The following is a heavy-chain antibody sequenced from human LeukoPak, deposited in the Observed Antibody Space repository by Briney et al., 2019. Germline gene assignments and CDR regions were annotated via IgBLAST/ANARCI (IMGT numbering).Heavy chain of an antibody. CDR3: ARFQRDYVGLVPFFDY. V-gene: IGHV1-2*02. CDR2: INPNSGGT. Sequence: APVKASCNAFGHTFTCYYMHWLRQPPGQERQWLSWINPNSGGTNFAQKFQGRVTMTRDTSISTAYMELSRLRSDDTAVYYCARFQRDYVGLVPFFDYWGQGTLVTVP. J-gene: IGHJ4*02. D-gene: IGHD4-17*01. CDR1: GHTFTCYY.